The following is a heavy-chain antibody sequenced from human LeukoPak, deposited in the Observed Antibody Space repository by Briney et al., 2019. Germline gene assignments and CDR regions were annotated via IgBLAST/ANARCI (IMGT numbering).Heavy chain of an antibody. CDR3: AREGYDILTGYLGGGYFDY. V-gene: IGHV4-30-2*01. J-gene: IGHJ4*02. Sequence: SETLSLTFTVSGGSVSSYSWSWIRRPPGKGLEWIGYIYHSGNTYYNPSLKSRVTISVDRSKNQFSLKLSSVTAADTAVYYCAREGYDILTGYLGGGYFDYWGQGTLVTVSS. CDR2: IYHSGNT. CDR1: GGSVSSYS. D-gene: IGHD3-9*01.